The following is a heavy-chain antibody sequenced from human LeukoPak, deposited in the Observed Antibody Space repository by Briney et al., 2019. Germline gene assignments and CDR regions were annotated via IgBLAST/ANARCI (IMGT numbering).Heavy chain of an antibody. V-gene: IGHV1-18*01. CDR1: GYTFTSYG. Sequence: ASVKVSCKASGYTFTSYGISWVRQAPGQGPEWMGWISAYNGNTNYAQKLQGRVTMTTDTSTSTAYMELRSLRSDDTAVYYCARDRVYYYYYGMDVWGQGTTVTVSS. J-gene: IGHJ6*02. CDR3: ARDRVYYYYYGMDV. CDR2: ISAYNGNT.